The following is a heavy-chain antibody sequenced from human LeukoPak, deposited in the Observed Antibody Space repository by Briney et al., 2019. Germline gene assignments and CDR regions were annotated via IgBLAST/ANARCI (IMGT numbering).Heavy chain of an antibody. CDR1: GFTFSSYG. Sequence: GTLRLSCAASGFTFSSYGMSWIRQPPGKGLEWIGEINHSGSTNYNPSLKSRVTISVDTSKNQFSLKLSSVTAADTAVYYCARGRRYGGGLRPHDYWGQGTLVTVSS. V-gene: IGHV4-34*01. CDR3: ARGRRYGGGLRPHDY. J-gene: IGHJ4*02. D-gene: IGHD3-10*01. CDR2: INHSGST.